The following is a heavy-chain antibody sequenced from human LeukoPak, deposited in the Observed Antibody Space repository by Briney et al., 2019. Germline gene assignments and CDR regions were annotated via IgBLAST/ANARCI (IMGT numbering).Heavy chain of an antibody. J-gene: IGHJ4*02. Sequence: PSETLSLTCAVSGVSISSHNWWSWVRQPPGKGLEWIGEIPHSGSTNYNPSLKSRVNMSVDKSKNQFSLRLSSVTAADTAVYYCAGLVGRYSSGLYYYYFDYWGQGTLVTVSS. CDR3: AGLVGRYSSGLYYYYFDY. V-gene: IGHV4-4*02. D-gene: IGHD3-22*01. CDR2: IPHSGST. CDR1: GVSISSHNW.